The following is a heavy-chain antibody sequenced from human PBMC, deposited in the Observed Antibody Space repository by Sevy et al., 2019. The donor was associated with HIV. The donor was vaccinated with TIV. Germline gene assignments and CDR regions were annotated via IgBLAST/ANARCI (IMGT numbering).Heavy chain of an antibody. V-gene: IGHV3-30-3*01. D-gene: IGHD3-22*01. J-gene: IGHJ4*02. CDR1: GFTFSTYA. CDR2: ISYDGSNT. CDR3: ARDGGYDSRGYDLSNY. Sequence: GGSLRLSCAASGFTFSTYAMHWVRQAPAKGLEWVAVISYDGSNTYYADSVKGRFTISRDSSKNTLYLQMNSLRAEDTAVYFCARDGGYDSRGYDLSNYWGQGTLVTVSS.